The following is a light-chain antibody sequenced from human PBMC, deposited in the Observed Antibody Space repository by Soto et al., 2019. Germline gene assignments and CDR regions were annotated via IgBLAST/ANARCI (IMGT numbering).Light chain of an antibody. CDR2: AVT. CDR1: SGDIGGYNY. CDR3: SSYSSSTL. Sequence: QSALTQPASVSGSPGQSITISCTGTSGDIGGYNYVSWYQQHPGKAPKLMIYAVTDRPSGVSSRFSGSKSGNSASLTISGRQDAEEDAYYYCSSYSSSTLFGTGTKVTVL. V-gene: IGLV2-14*01. J-gene: IGLJ1*01.